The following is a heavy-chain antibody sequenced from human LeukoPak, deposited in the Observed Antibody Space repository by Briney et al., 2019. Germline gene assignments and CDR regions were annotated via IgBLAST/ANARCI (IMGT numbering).Heavy chain of an antibody. Sequence: GGSLRLSCAASGFTFSTYAMNWVRKAPGKGLEGVSVFIGGGGSTYYADSAKGRFTISRDNSKNTLYLQMNSLRAEDTAVYYCAKRGGYSFDYWGQGTLVTVSS. CDR3: AKRGGYSFDY. D-gene: IGHD2-15*01. J-gene: IGHJ4*02. CDR1: GFTFSTYA. CDR2: FIGGGGST. V-gene: IGHV3-23*01.